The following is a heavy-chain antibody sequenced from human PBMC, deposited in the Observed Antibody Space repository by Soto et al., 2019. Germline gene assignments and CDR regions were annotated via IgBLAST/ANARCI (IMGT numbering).Heavy chain of an antibody. CDR3: ATGGYGDY. J-gene: IGHJ4*02. CDR2: ISAHNGNT. D-gene: IGHD1-1*01. CDR1: GYAFTTYG. V-gene: IGHV1-18*01. Sequence: QVHLVQSGAEVKKPGASVKVSCKGSGYAFTTYGITWVRQAPGQGLEWMGWISAHNGNTNYAQKLQGRVTVTRDTSTSRAYMELRSLRPDDTAVYYCATGGYGDYWGQGALVTVSS.